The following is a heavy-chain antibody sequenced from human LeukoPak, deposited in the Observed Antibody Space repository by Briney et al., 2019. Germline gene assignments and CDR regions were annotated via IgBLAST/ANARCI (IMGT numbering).Heavy chain of an antibody. J-gene: IGHJ4*02. CDR3: ARGLIAVAGGRDFDY. V-gene: IGHV1-3*01. Sequence: ASVKVSFKASGYTFSSYALHWVRQAPGQRLEWMGWINAGNGNTKYSQKFQGRVTITRDTSASTAYMELSSLRSEDTAVYYCARGLIAVAGGRDFDYWGQGTLVTVSS. CDR2: INAGNGNT. D-gene: IGHD6-19*01. CDR1: GYTFSSYA.